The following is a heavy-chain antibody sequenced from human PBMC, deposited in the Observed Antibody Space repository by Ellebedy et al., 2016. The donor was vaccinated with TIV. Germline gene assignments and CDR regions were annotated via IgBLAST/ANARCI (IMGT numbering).Heavy chain of an antibody. V-gene: IGHV3-23*01. J-gene: IGHJ4*02. CDR1: GFTFSSYA. CDR3: AKGMRGGADFGY. Sequence: GESLKISXAASGFTFSSYAMSWVRQAPGKGLEWVSAISGSGGSTYYADSVKGRFTISRDNSKNTLYLQMNSLRAEDTALYYCAKGMRGGADFGYWGQGTLVTVSS. CDR2: ISGSGGST. D-gene: IGHD4/OR15-4a*01.